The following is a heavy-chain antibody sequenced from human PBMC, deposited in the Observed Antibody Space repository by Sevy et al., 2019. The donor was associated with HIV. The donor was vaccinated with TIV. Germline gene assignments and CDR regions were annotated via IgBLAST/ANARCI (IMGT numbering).Heavy chain of an antibody. CDR3: AKVLHIVVVPAAIDYYYGMDV. J-gene: IGHJ6*02. V-gene: IGHV3-30*02. CDR2: IRFDGTIK. D-gene: IGHD2-2*01. Sequence: GGSLRLSCAASGFTFSTYGMHWVRQAPGKGLEWVAFIRFDGTIKYYTDSVKGRLTISRDNSKNTLYLQMNSLRAEDTTVYFCAKVLHIVVVPAAIDYYYGMDVWGQRTTVTVSS. CDR1: GFTFSTYG.